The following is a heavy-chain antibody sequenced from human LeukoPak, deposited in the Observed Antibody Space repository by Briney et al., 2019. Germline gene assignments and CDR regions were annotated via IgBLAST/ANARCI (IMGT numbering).Heavy chain of an antibody. Sequence: GGSLRLSCAASGFTFSSYWMSWVRQAPGKGLEWVANIKQDGSEKYYVDSVKGRFTISRDNAKNSLYLQMNSLGAEDTAVYYCARDLVPWELRPWGQGTLVTVSS. CDR2: IKQDGSEK. J-gene: IGHJ4*02. CDR3: ARDLVPWELRP. D-gene: IGHD1-26*01. V-gene: IGHV3-7*01. CDR1: GFTFSSYW.